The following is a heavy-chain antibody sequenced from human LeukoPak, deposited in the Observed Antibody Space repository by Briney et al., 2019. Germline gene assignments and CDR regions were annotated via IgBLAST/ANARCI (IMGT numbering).Heavy chain of an antibody. CDR3: ARGRRELLWFGEERYYYGMDV. Sequence: GGSLRLSCAASGCTFSSYATSWVRQAPGKGLKWVAVISYDGSNKYYADSVKGRFTISRDNSKNTLYLQMNSLRAEDTAVYYCARGRRELLWFGEERYYYGMDVWGQGTTVTVSS. CDR1: GCTFSSYA. D-gene: IGHD3-10*01. CDR2: ISYDGSNK. J-gene: IGHJ6*02. V-gene: IGHV3-30-3*01.